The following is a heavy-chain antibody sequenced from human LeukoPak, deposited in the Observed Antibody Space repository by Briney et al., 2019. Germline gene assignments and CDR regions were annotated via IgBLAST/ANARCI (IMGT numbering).Heavy chain of an antibody. CDR1: GFTVSSNY. CDR2: IYSGGST. V-gene: IGHV3-66*01. J-gene: IGHJ4*02. CDR3: AKDLAAALVPYYFDY. D-gene: IGHD6-13*01. Sequence: GGSLRLSCAASGFTVSSNYMSWVRQAPGKGLEWVSVIYSGGSTYYADSVKGRFTISRDNSKNTLYLQMHSLRAEDTAVYYCAKDLAAALVPYYFDYWGQGTLVTVSS.